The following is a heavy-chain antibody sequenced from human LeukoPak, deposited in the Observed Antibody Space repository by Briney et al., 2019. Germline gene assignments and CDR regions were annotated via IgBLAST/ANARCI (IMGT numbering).Heavy chain of an antibody. D-gene: IGHD2-2*01. CDR3: ARELKIVVVPAAMYYYYGMDG. V-gene: IGHV1-18*04. CDR1: GYTFTSYG. J-gene: IGHJ6*04. Sequence: ASVKVSCKASGYTFTSYGISWVRQAPGQGLEWMGWISAYNGNTNYAQKLQGRVTMTTDTSTSTAYMELRSLRSDDTAVYYCARELKIVVVPAAMYYYYGMDGWGKGTTVTVSS. CDR2: ISAYNGNT.